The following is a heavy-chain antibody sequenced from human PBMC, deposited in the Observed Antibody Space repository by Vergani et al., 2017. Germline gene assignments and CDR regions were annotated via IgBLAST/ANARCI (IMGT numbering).Heavy chain of an antibody. CDR2: IYYSGST. V-gene: IGHV4-39*01. Sequence: QLQLQESGPGLVKPSETLSLTCTVSGDSISSSSYYWGWIRQPPGKGLEWIGSIYYSGSTYYNPSLKSRVTMSVDTSKNQFSLKLTSVTAADTAVDYCARLSLRGWFDPWGQGTLVTVSS. CDR3: ARLSLRGWFDP. CDR1: GDSISSSSYY. J-gene: IGHJ5*02. D-gene: IGHD3-3*02.